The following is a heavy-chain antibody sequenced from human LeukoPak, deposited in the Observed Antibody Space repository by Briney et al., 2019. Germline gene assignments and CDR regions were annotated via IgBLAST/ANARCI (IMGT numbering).Heavy chain of an antibody. CDR3: ASLLGEKMGGGYYGMDV. J-gene: IGHJ6*02. Sequence: ASVKVSCKASGGTFSSYAISWVRQAPGQGLEWMGWISAYNGNTNYAQKLQGRVTMTTDTSTSTAYMELRSLRSDDTAVYYCASLLGEKMGGGYYGMDVWGQGTTVTVSS. V-gene: IGHV1-18*01. CDR1: GGTFSSYA. CDR2: ISAYNGNT. D-gene: IGHD3-16*01.